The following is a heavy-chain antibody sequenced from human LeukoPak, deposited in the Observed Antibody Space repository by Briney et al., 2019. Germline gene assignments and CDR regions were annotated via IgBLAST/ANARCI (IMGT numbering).Heavy chain of an antibody. J-gene: IGHJ6*03. CDR1: GFTFSSYG. CDR3: AKGYKQWLAGSDYYYMDV. V-gene: IGHV3-30*02. D-gene: IGHD6-19*01. CDR2: IWYGGSNK. Sequence: GGSLRLSCAASGFTFSSYGMHWVRQAPGKGLEWVAVIWYGGSNKYYADSVKGRFTISRDNSKNTLYLQMNSLRAEDTAVYYCAKGYKQWLAGSDYYYMDVWGKGTTVTVSS.